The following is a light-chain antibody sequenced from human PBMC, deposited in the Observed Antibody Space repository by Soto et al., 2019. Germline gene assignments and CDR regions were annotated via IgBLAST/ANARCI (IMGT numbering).Light chain of an antibody. CDR1: QGISSY. J-gene: IGKJ4*01. V-gene: IGKV1-9*01. CDR2: AAS. Sequence: DIQLTQSPSSLSASVGDRVTITCRASQGISSYLAWYQQKPGKAPKLLISAASTLRSGVPSRFSGSGSGTDFTLTISSLQPEDFATYYCQQLYTYPRSFGGGTKVDI. CDR3: QQLYTYPRS.